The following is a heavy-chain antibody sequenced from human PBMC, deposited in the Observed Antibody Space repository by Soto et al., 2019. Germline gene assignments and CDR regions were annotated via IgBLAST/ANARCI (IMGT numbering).Heavy chain of an antibody. V-gene: IGHV4-59*01. CDR3: AREHLGISGDAFDN. Sequence: SETLSLTCTVSGGSISSYYWSWIRQPPGKGLEWIGYIYYSGSTNYNPSLKSRVTISVDTSKNQSSLKLSSVTAADTAVYDCAREHLGISGDAFDNWGQGTMVTVSS. CDR2: IYYSGST. J-gene: IGHJ3*02. D-gene: IGHD7-27*01. CDR1: GGSISSYY.